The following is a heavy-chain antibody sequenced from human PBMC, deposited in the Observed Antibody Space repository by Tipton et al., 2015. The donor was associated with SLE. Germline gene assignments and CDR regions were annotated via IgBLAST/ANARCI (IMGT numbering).Heavy chain of an antibody. J-gene: IGHJ4*02. Sequence: TLSLTCTVSGGSINSFYWSWIRQTPGRGLEWIGYLYYTGHTHYNPSLKNRVTMSVDLSKNQFSLNLTSMTAADTAVYYCARGTRVSATKLWGQGTLVTVSS. D-gene: IGHD2-21*02. V-gene: IGHV4-59*07. CDR3: ARGTRVSATKL. CDR2: LYYTGHT. CDR1: GGSINSFY.